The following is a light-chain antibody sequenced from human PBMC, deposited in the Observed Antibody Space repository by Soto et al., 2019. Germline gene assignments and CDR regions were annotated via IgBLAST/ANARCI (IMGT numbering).Light chain of an antibody. CDR2: GAS. Sequence: EIVMTHSPATLSVSPGDRATLSCRASQTVRDNLAWYQQKPGQAPRLLIYGASTRATGIPARFSGSRSGTEFTLTIASLQSEEFALYFCLQSNNWPYTFGQGTKLEIK. CDR3: LQSNNWPYT. V-gene: IGKV3-15*01. J-gene: IGKJ2*01. CDR1: QTVRDN.